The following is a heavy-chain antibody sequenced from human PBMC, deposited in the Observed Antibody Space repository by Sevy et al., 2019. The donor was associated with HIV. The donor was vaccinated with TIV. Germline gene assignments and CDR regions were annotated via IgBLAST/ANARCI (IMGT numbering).Heavy chain of an antibody. V-gene: IGHV4-59*01. CDR3: ARGKVLFDY. CDR1: GGSFSSYY. J-gene: IGHJ4*02. CDR2: IYYNGST. D-gene: IGHD3-10*01. Sequence: GSLRLSCTVSGGSFSSYYWSWIRQPPGKGLEWIGYIYYNGSTNSNPSLRGRVTISAHTSKNQLSLKLKSATTADTAMYYCARGKVLFDYWSQGTLVTVSS.